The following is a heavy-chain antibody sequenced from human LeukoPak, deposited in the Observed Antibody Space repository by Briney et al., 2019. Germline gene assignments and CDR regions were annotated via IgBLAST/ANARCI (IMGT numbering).Heavy chain of an antibody. Sequence: PGGSLRLSCAASGFTFSSYSMNWVRQAPGKGLEWVSSISSSRSYIYYADSVKGRFTISRDNAKNSLYLQMNSLRSEDTAVYYCAREQDDILPGYSTYFAYWGQGTLVTVSS. J-gene: IGHJ4*02. D-gene: IGHD3-9*01. CDR1: GFTFSSYS. CDR2: ISSSRSYI. CDR3: AREQDDILPGYSTYFAY. V-gene: IGHV3-21*01.